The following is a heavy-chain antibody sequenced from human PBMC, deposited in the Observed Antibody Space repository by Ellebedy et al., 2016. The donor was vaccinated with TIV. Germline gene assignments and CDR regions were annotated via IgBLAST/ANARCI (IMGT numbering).Heavy chain of an antibody. Sequence: ASVKVSCXASGYTFTAYYMHWVRQAPGQGLEWMGWINPNSGGTNYAQKFQGRVTMTRDTSISTAYMELTRLRSYDTAVFYCARGGGGSYYYDSSGSNDAFDIWGQGTMVTVSS. CDR3: ARGGGGSYYYDSSGSNDAFDI. V-gene: IGHV1-2*02. J-gene: IGHJ3*02. CDR2: INPNSGGT. CDR1: GYTFTAYY. D-gene: IGHD3-22*01.